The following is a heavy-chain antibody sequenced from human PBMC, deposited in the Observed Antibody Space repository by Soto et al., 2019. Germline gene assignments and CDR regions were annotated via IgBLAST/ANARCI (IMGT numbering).Heavy chain of an antibody. CDR2: ISLNSGTI. CDR1: GFIFDDFA. Sequence: EVQLVESGGGLVQPGRSLRLSCAASGFIFDDFAMHWVRQVPGKGLEWVSGISLNSGTIGYADTVKGRFTISRDNAKNYLFLQMNSLRTEDTALDYWAKSGIDSAFDLWGLGTMVTVSS. D-gene: IGHD3-9*01. J-gene: IGHJ3*01. V-gene: IGHV3-9*01. CDR3: AKSGIDSAFDL.